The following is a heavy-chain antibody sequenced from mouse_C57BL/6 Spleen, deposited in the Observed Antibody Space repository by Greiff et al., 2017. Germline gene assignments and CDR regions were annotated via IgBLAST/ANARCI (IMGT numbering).Heavy chain of an antibody. J-gene: IGHJ2*01. CDR3: ASDYDDGYYFDY. CDR2: ISSGSSTI. V-gene: IGHV5-17*01. Sequence: EVMLVESGGGLVKPGGSLKLSCAASGFTFSDYGMHWVRQAPEKGLEWVAYISSGSSTIYYADTVKGRFTISRDNAKNTLFLQMTSLRSEDTAMYYCASDYDDGYYFDYWGQGTTLTVSS. D-gene: IGHD2-4*01. CDR1: GFTFSDYG.